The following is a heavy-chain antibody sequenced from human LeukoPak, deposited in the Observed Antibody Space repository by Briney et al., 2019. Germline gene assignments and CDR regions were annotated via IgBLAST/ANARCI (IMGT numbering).Heavy chain of an antibody. Sequence: ASVKVSCKASGYTFTGYYMHWVRQAPGQGLEWMGWINPNSGGTNYAQKFRGRVTMTRDTSISTAYMELSRLRSDDTAVYCCARGLELRPHRYFDYWGQGTLVTVSS. CDR1: GYTFTGYY. V-gene: IGHV1-2*02. CDR3: ARGLELRPHRYFDY. D-gene: IGHD1-7*01. CDR2: INPNSGGT. J-gene: IGHJ4*02.